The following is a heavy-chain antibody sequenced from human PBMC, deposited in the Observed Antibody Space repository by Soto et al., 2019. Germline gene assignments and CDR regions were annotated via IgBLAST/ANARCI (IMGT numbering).Heavy chain of an antibody. CDR1: GFSLSTSGMC. Sequence: SGPTLVNPTQTLTLTCTFSGFSLSTSGMCVSWIRQPPGKALEWLALIDWDDDKYYSTSLKTRLTISKDTSKNQVVLTMTNMDPVDTATYYCARIVAARRYYYYGMDVWGQGTTVTVSS. V-gene: IGHV2-70*01. D-gene: IGHD6-6*01. CDR3: ARIVAARRYYYYGMDV. CDR2: IDWDDDK. J-gene: IGHJ6*02.